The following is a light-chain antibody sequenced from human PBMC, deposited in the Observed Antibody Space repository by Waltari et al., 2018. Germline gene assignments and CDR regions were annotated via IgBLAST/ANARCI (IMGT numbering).Light chain of an antibody. CDR2: GAF. J-gene: IGKJ4*01. V-gene: IGKV3-20*01. Sequence: ILLTQSPGTLSLSPGERATLLCRAAQSLGSRYLAWYQQKPGQSPRLLIYGAFTRAPGTPDRFSGGGSGTDFTLTISRLEPEDFAVYYCQEFGGSFGGGTKVE. CDR3: QEFGGS. CDR1: QSLGSRY.